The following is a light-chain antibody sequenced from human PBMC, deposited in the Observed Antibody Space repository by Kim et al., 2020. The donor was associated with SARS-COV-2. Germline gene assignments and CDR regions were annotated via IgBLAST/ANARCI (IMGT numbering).Light chain of an antibody. CDR2: EVS. V-gene: IGLV2-23*02. Sequence: QSITISCTGTSSDVGSYNLVSWYQQHPGKAPKLMIYEVSKRPSGVSNRFSGSKSGNTASLTISGLQVEDEADYYCCSYAGSSTPYVFGTGTKVTVL. J-gene: IGLJ1*01. CDR1: SSDVGSYNL. CDR3: CSYAGSSTPYV.